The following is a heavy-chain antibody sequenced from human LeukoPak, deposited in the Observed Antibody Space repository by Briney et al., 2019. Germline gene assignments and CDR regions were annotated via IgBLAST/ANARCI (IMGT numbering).Heavy chain of an antibody. CDR2: INHSGST. CDR1: GGSFSGYY. D-gene: IGHD3-10*01. CDR3: AREDPGRGNWFDP. Sequence: PSETLSLTCAVYGGSFSGYYWSWIRQPPGKGLEWIGEINHSGSTNYNPSLKSRVTISVDTSKNQFSLKVSSVTAADTAVYYCAREDPGRGNWFDPWGQGTLVTVSS. V-gene: IGHV4-34*01. J-gene: IGHJ5*02.